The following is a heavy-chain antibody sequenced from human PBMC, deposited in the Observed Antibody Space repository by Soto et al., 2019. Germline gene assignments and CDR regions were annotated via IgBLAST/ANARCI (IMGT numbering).Heavy chain of an antibody. CDR1: GFTFNTYS. Sequence: QVQLEESGGGVVQPGRSLRLSCEASGFTFNTYSMHWVRQPPGKGLEWLAAIWYDGTQKYYADSVKGRFIISRDNSKKTLYLEMSSLRAEDTAVYYCARAGGTTVTGLWHFDSWGQGPLLTVAS. J-gene: IGHJ4*02. CDR3: ARAGGTTVTGLWHFDS. V-gene: IGHV3-33*01. CDR2: IWYDGTQK. D-gene: IGHD4-17*01.